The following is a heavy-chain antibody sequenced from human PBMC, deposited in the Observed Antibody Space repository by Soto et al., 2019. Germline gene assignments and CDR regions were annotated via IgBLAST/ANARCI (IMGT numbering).Heavy chain of an antibody. CDR2: IWYDGSNK. D-gene: IGHD2-21*02. J-gene: IGHJ4*02. Sequence: QVQLVESGGGVVQPGRSLRLSCAASGFTFSSYGMHWVRQAPGKGLEWVAVIWYDGSNKYYADSGKGRFTISRDNSKNTRYLQMNSLRAEDTAVYYCARAPCGGDCYDFDYWGQGTLVTVSS. V-gene: IGHV3-33*01. CDR1: GFTFSSYG. CDR3: ARAPCGGDCYDFDY.